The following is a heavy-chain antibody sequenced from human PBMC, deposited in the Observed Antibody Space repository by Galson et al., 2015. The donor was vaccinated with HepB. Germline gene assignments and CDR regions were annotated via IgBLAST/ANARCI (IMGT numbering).Heavy chain of an antibody. CDR1: GFTFSSYS. J-gene: IGHJ4*02. V-gene: IGHV3-64D*06. CDR2: ISSNGGST. Sequence: SLRLSCAASGFTFSSYSMNWVRQAPGKGLEYVSAISSNGGSTYYADSVKGRFTISRDNSKNTLYLQMSSLRAEDTAVYYCVKERATSTSYYFDYWGQGTLVTVSS. CDR3: VKERATSTSYYFDY. D-gene: IGHD5-24*01.